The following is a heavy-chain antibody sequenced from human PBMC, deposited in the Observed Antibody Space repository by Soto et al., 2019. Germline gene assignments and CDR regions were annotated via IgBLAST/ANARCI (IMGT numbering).Heavy chain of an antibody. Sequence: QVLLVESGGGVVQPGRSLRISCAVSGFTFSSFGMHWVRQAPGKGLEWVAVISDDGSAKHYADSLKGRFTISRDNSNKTRYLQMDSLGPEDTAVYYCANDRWGDFGDLNLPGDWGQGTLVTVSS. V-gene: IGHV3-30*18. CDR1: GFTFSSFG. J-gene: IGHJ4*02. CDR2: ISDDGSAK. CDR3: ANDRWGDFGDLNLPGD. D-gene: IGHD4-17*01.